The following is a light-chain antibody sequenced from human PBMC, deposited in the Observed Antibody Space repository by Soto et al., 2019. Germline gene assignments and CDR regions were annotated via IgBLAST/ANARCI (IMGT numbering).Light chain of an antibody. CDR3: QLDGRSRRYT. CDR2: GAS. Sequence: EIVLTQSPGTLSLSPGERATLSCRASQSVSSTYLAWYQQKPGQAPRLLIYGASSGATGIPDRFSGSGSGTDFTLNISRLEPEDLAVYYCQLDGRSRRYTFGQGTKLEIK. CDR1: QSVSSTY. J-gene: IGKJ2*01. V-gene: IGKV3-20*01.